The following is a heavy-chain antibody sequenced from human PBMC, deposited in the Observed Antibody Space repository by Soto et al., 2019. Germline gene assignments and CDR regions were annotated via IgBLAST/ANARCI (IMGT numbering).Heavy chain of an antibody. CDR3: ARSWVTGKGGIDV. CDR2: ISAYNSNT. CDR1: GYTFTSYY. J-gene: IGHJ6*02. D-gene: IGHD3-16*01. Sequence: ASVKVSCKASGYTFTSYYITWVRQAPGQGLEWMGWISAYNSNTNYAQKFQGRVTMTTDTSTNTAYLDLWTLISDDTAVYYCARSWVTGKGGIDVWGQGTTVTVSS. V-gene: IGHV1-18*01.